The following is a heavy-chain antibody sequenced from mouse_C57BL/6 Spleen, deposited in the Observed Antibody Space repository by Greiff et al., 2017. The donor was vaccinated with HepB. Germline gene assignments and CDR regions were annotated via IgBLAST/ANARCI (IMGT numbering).Heavy chain of an antibody. CDR2: ISDGGSYT. D-gene: IGHD2-2*01. V-gene: IGHV5-4*01. Sequence: VQLQQSGGGLVKPGGSLKLSCAASGFTFSSYAMSWVRQTPEKRLEWVATISDGGSYTYYPDNVKGRFTISRDNAKNNLYLQMSNLKSEDTAMYYCARDRLRGGYFDYWGQGTTLTVSS. CDR1: GFTFSSYA. CDR3: ARDRLRGGYFDY. J-gene: IGHJ2*01.